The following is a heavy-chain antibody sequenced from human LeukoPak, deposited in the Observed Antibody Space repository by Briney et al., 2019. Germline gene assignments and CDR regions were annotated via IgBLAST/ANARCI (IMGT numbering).Heavy chain of an antibody. CDR2: TYYRSKLYN. J-gene: IGHJ5*02. V-gene: IGHV6-1*01. Sequence: SQTLSLTCAISGDSVSSNSAAWNWIRQSPSRGLEWRGRTYYRSKLYNDYAVSVKSRMTINRDASKNQFSLQLNSVTPEDTAVYYCARVIGGGRRGNWFDPWGQGTLVTVSS. CDR1: GDSVSSNSAA. D-gene: IGHD3-10*01. CDR3: ARVIGGGRRGNWFDP.